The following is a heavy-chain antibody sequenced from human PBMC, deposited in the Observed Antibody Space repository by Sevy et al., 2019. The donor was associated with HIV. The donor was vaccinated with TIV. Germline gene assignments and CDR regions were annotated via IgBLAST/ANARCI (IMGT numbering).Heavy chain of an antibody. CDR2: ISYDGSNK. J-gene: IGHJ4*02. D-gene: IGHD6-13*01. CDR1: GFTFSSYA. CDR3: ARDNDISAAGTGYFDY. Sequence: GGSLRLSCAASGFTFSSYAMHWVRQAPGKGLEWVAVISYDGSNKYYADSVKGRFTISRDNSKNTVYLQMNSLRAEDTAVYYCARDNDISAAGTGYFDYWGQGTLVTVSS. V-gene: IGHV3-30-3*01.